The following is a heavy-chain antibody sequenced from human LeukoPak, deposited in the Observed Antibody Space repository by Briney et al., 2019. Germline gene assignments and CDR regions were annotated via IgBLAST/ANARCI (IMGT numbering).Heavy chain of an antibody. CDR1: GFTFSSYS. V-gene: IGHV3-48*01. CDR3: AKDRRYYDGSSYYSHDGFDL. D-gene: IGHD3-22*01. J-gene: IGHJ3*01. CDR2: IDTGTSTI. Sequence: GALRLSCAGSGFTFSSYSMNWVRQAPGKGLEWVSYIDTGTSTIYYADSVKGRFTISRDNSKNTLYLQMNSLRAEDTAVYYCAKDRRYYDGSSYYSHDGFDLWGQGTMVTVSS.